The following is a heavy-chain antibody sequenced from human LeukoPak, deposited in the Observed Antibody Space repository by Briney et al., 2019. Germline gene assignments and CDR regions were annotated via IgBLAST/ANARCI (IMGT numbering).Heavy chain of an antibody. CDR2: THYSGST. J-gene: IGHJ4*02. CDR1: GGSISSYY. CDR3: ARVLKFYYSSGSYSYYFDY. Sequence: TSETLSLTCTASGGSISSYYWSWIRQPPGKGLEWIGYTHYSGSTNYNPSLKSRVTISVDTSKNQFSLKLRSVTAADTAVYYCARVLKFYYSSGSYSYYFDYWGRGTLVTVSS. D-gene: IGHD3-10*01. V-gene: IGHV4-59*01.